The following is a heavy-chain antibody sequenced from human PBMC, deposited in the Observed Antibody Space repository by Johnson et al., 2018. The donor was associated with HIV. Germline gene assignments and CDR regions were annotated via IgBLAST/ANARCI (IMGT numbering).Heavy chain of an antibody. CDR2: MSGSGAVT. D-gene: IGHD3-3*01. Sequence: MQLVESGGGLVQPGGSLRLSCAGSGFTFSDHAMGWVRQAPGKGLEWVSSMSGSGAVTYYAASVKGRFTISRDNSKNKLYLQMNSLRAEDTAVYYCARAGGIFGVEDAFDIWGQGTMVTVSS. V-gene: IGHV3-23*04. CDR1: GFTFSDHA. CDR3: ARAGGIFGVEDAFDI. J-gene: IGHJ3*02.